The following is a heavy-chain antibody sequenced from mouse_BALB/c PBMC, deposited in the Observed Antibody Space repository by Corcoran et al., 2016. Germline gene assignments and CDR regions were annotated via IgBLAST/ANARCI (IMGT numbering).Heavy chain of an antibody. Sequence: QIKLVQTGPERKKPGATVRISCKASGDIFTPAGMQWVQKMPGKGLKWIGWINTHSGVPKYAEDFNGRFAFSLETSASTAYLQISNLKNEDTATYFCAGYYGFAYWGQGTLVTVSA. D-gene: IGHD2-1*01. CDR1: GDIFTPAG. V-gene: IGHV9-4*02. CDR3: AGYYGFAY. J-gene: IGHJ3*01. CDR2: INTHSGVP.